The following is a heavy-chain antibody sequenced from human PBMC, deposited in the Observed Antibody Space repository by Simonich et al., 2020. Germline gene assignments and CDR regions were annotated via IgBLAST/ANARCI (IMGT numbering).Heavy chain of an antibody. CDR1: GYSISSGYY. Sequence: QVQLQESGPGLVKPSETLSLTCAVSGYSISSGYYWGWIRQPPGKGLEWIGSIYHGGGTYYNPSLKSRVTISVETSKNPFSLKLSSVTAADTAVYYCARVGYSNYYYYGMDVWGQGTTVTVSS. D-gene: IGHD6-13*01. J-gene: IGHJ6*02. V-gene: IGHV4-38-2*01. CDR3: ARVGYSNYYYYGMDV. CDR2: IYHGGGT.